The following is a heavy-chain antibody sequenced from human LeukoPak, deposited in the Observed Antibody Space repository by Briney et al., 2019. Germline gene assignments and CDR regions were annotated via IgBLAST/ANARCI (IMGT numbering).Heavy chain of an antibody. CDR3: AEYSGSYPNWFDP. D-gene: IGHD1-26*01. J-gene: IGHJ5*02. V-gene: IGHV1-24*01. CDR1: GYTLTELS. Sequence: ASVKVSCRVSGYTLTELSMHWVRRAPGKGLEWMGGFDPEDGETIYAQKFQGRVAMTEDTSTDTAYMELSSLRSEDTAVYYCAEYSGSYPNWFDPWGQGTLVTVSS. CDR2: FDPEDGET.